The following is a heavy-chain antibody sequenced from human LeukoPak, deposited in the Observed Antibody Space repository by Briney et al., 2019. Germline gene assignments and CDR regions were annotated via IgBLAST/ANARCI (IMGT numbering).Heavy chain of an antibody. CDR2: IYHSGST. CDR1: GCSISSGYY. D-gene: IGHD3-3*01. J-gene: IGHJ2*01. Sequence: SETLSLTCAVSGCSISSGYYRGWIRQPPGKGLECIGSIYHSGSTYYNPSLKSRVTISVDTSKNQFSLKLSSVTAADTAVYYCARTVHTYYDFWSGFDLWGRGTLVTVSS. V-gene: IGHV4-38-2*01. CDR3: ARTVHTYYDFWSGFDL.